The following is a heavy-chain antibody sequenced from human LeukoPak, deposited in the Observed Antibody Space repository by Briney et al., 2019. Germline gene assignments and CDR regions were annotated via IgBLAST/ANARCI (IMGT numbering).Heavy chain of an antibody. CDR1: GGSISSYY. Sequence: SETLSLTCTVSGGSISSYYWSWIRQPPGKGLEWIGYIYYSGSTNYNPSLKSRVTISVDTSKNQFSLKLSSVTAANTAVYYCARVGRYGYNLEYFDYWGQGTLVTVSS. J-gene: IGHJ4*02. CDR3: ARVGRYGYNLEYFDY. V-gene: IGHV4-59*01. D-gene: IGHD5-24*01. CDR2: IYYSGST.